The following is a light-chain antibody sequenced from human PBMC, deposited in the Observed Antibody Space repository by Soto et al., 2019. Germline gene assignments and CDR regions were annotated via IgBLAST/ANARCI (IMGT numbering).Light chain of an antibody. CDR3: QQYNNWPPDRT. V-gene: IGKV3-15*01. CDR1: QSVSSN. Sequence: EIVMTQSPATLSVSPGERATLSCRASQSVSSNLAWYQQKPGPAPRLLIYGASTRATGIPPRFTGSGSGTEFPRPISSLQSEDVAIYLCQQYNNWPPDRTFGQGTKVEI. J-gene: IGKJ1*01. CDR2: GAS.